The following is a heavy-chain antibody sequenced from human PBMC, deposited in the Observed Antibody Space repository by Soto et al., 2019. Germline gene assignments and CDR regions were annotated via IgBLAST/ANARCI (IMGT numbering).Heavy chain of an antibody. CDR2: INPSSGDT. CDR3: ARDRGAGYYGMDV. J-gene: IGHJ6*02. Sequence: ASVKVSCKTSGYTFTVSFLHWVRQAPGQRLEWMGWINPSSGDTKYAQRFQGRVTKTRDTSITTAYMDLSGLRSDDTALYYCARDRGAGYYGMDVWGQGTTVTVSS. D-gene: IGHD3-16*01. V-gene: IGHV1-2*02. CDR1: GYTFTVSF.